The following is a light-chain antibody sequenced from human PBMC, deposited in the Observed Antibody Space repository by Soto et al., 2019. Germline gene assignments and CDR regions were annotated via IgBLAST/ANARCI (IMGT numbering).Light chain of an antibody. CDR3: ETWDSNTQV. Sequence: QPVLTQSSSASASPGSSVKLTCTLSSWNSRYIIAWHQQQPGKDPRYLMTLVGSGMYNKGSGVPDRFSGSSSEAHRYLTISNPQFEDEADYYCETWDSNTQVFGGRTKLTAL. V-gene: IGLV4-60*02. CDR1: SWNSRYI. CDR2: LVGSGMY. J-gene: IGLJ2*01.